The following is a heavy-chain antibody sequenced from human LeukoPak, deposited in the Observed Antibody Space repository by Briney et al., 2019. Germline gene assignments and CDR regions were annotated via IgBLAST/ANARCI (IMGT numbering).Heavy chain of an antibody. V-gene: IGHV3-43*02. CDR1: GFTFDDYA. CDR3: AKGIAAAGYFDY. Sequence: GGSLRLSXAASGFTFDDYAMHWVSQAPGKGLEWVSLISGDGGSTYYADSVKGRFTISRDNSKNSLYLQMNGLRTEDTALYYCAKGIAAAGYFDYWGQGTLVTVSS. J-gene: IGHJ4*02. D-gene: IGHD6-13*01. CDR2: ISGDGGST.